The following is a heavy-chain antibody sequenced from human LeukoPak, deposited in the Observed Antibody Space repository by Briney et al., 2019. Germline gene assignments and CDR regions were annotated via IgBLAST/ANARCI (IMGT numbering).Heavy chain of an antibody. V-gene: IGHV3-7*01. CDR2: IKQDGSEK. CDR3: ARDLGSWTKDY. J-gene: IGHJ4*02. D-gene: IGHD6-13*01. Sequence: GGSLRLSCAASGFTFSTYAMSWVRQAPGKGLEWVANIKQDGSEKYYVDSVKGRFTISRDNAKNSLYLQMNSLRAEDTAVYYCARDLGSWTKDYWGQGTLVTVSS. CDR1: GFTFSTYA.